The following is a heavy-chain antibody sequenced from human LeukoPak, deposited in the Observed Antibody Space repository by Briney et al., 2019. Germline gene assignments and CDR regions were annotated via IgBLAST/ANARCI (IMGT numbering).Heavy chain of an antibody. D-gene: IGHD1-26*01. Sequence: PGGSLRLSCAASGFIFSSYPMSWVRQAPGKGLEWVSAITSSGDNIYYAASVQGRFIISRDNSKNTLSLQMNTLRVEDTAIYYCAKENPVGGTNYFDYWGQGTLVTVSS. CDR3: AKENPVGGTNYFDY. CDR2: ITSSGDNI. J-gene: IGHJ4*02. CDR1: GFIFSSYP. V-gene: IGHV3-23*01.